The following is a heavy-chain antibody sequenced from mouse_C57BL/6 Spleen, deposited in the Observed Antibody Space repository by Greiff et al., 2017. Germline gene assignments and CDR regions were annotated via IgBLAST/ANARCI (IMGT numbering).Heavy chain of an antibody. CDR2: MVPNSGCT. Sequence: QVQLQQPGAELVKPGASVKLSCKASGYTFTSYWMHWVQQRPGRGLEWIGRMVPNSGCTKYNEKFKNKATLTVDKPSSTAYMQLSILTSEDSAVYYCARAQVTGGWFAYWGQGTLVTVSA. CDR1: GYTFTSYW. D-gene: IGHD3-2*02. CDR3: ARAQVTGGWFAY. V-gene: IGHV1-72*01. J-gene: IGHJ3*01.